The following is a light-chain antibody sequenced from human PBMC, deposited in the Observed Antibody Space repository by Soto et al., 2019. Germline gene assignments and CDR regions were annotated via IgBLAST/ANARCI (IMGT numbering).Light chain of an antibody. J-gene: IGLJ3*02. CDR1: NSNIGAGYD. CDR3: QSYDSSLSGWV. Sequence: QSVLTQTPSVSGAPGQSVTMSCGGSNSNIGAGYDVYWYKQVPGTSPKLLIYGNVNRPAGVLDRFSGSKSGASASLAITELQAEDEADYYCQSYDSSLSGWVFGGGTKVTVL. V-gene: IGLV1-40*01. CDR2: GNV.